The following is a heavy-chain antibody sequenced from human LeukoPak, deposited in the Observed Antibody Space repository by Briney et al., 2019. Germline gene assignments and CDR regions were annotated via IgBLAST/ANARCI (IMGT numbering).Heavy chain of an antibody. Sequence: SETLSLTCTVSGGSISSSSYYWGWIRQPPGKGLEWIGSIYYSGSTYYNPSLKSRVTISVDTPKNQFSLKLSSVTAADTAVYYCARGPPTMVRGVIIKRHYYYYMDVWGKGTTVTVSS. J-gene: IGHJ6*03. CDR1: GGSISSSSYY. CDR3: ARGPPTMVRGVIIKRHYYYYMDV. V-gene: IGHV4-39*07. D-gene: IGHD3-10*01. CDR2: IYYSGST.